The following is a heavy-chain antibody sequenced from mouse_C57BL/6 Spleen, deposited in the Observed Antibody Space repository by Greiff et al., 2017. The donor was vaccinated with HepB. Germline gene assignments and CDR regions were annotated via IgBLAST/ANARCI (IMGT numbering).Heavy chain of an antibody. CDR3: AIEGLLRYWYFDV. V-gene: IGHV1-82*01. J-gene: IGHJ1*03. D-gene: IGHD1-1*01. Sequence: QVQLQQSGPELVKPGASVKISCKASGYAFSSSWMNWVKQRPGKGLEWIGRIYPGDGDTNYNGKFKGKATLTADKSSSTAYMQLSSLTSEDSAVYYCAIEGLLRYWYFDVWGTGTTVTVSS. CDR2: IYPGDGDT. CDR1: GYAFSSSW.